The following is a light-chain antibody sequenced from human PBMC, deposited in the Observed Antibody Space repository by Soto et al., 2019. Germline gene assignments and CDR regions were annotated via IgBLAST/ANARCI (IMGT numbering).Light chain of an antibody. CDR1: QSLNTD. CDR3: QQYKSWPPIT. Sequence: EILMTQSPDSLSVSPGETATLSCRASQSLNTDLAWYQQKPGQAPRLLLYGASTRVTGISTRFSGGGSGTEFTLTISGLQSEDSAVYYCQQYKSWPPITFGQGTRLEI. V-gene: IGKV3-15*01. J-gene: IGKJ5*01. CDR2: GAS.